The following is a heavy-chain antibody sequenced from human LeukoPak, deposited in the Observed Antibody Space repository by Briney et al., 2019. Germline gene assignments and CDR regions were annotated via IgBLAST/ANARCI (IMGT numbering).Heavy chain of an antibody. CDR1: GFTFSSYA. V-gene: IGHV3-30*04. CDR3: ARDRDMSPEY. CDR2: ITYDGGNK. D-gene: IGHD2-15*01. J-gene: IGHJ4*02. Sequence: PGGSLRLSCAASGFTFSSYAMHWVRQAPGKGLEWVAVITYDGGNKYYADSVKGRFTISRDNSKNTLYLQLNSLRAEDTAVYYCARDRDMSPEYSGQGNLVTVSS.